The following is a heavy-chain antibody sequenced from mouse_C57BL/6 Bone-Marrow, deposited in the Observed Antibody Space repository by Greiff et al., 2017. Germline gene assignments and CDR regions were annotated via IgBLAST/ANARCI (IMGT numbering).Heavy chain of an antibody. CDR3: ARYRGRWYFDV. CDR2: IRNKANGYTT. CDR1: GFTFTDYY. Sequence: DVMLVESGGGLVQPGGSLSLSCAASGFTFTDYYMSWVRQPPGKALEWLGFIRNKANGYTTEYSASVKGRFTISRDNSQSILYLQMNALRAEDSATYYCARYRGRWYFDVWGTGTTGTVSS. J-gene: IGHJ1*03. V-gene: IGHV7-3*01.